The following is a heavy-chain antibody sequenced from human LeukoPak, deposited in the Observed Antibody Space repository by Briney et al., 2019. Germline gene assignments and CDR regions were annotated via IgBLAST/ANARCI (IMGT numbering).Heavy chain of an antibody. CDR2: ISAYNGNT. CDR3: ARAPRSPIAAAGPLDY. CDR1: GYTFTSYG. V-gene: IGHV1-18*01. J-gene: IGHJ4*02. D-gene: IGHD6-13*01. Sequence: ASVKVSCKASGYTFTSYGISWVRQAPGQGLEWMGWISAYNGNTNYAQKLQGRVTMTTDTSTSTAYMELRSLRSDDPAVYYCARAPRSPIAAAGPLDYWGQGTLVTVSS.